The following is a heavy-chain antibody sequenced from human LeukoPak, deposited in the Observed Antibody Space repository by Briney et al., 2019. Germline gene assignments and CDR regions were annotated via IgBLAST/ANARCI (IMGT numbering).Heavy chain of an antibody. CDR3: ARGGMGYGSGSYFDY. V-gene: IGHV3-30-3*01. Sequence: GRSLRLSCAASGFTFSSYAMHGVRQAPGKGLEGVAVISYDGSNKYYADSVKGRVTISRDNSKNTLYLQMNSLRAEDTAVYYCARGGMGYGSGSYFDYWGQGTLVTVSS. CDR1: GFTFSSYA. J-gene: IGHJ4*02. D-gene: IGHD3-10*01. CDR2: ISYDGSNK.